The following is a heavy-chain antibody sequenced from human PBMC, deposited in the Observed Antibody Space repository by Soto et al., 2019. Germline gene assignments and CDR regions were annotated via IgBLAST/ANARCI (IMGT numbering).Heavy chain of an antibody. Sequence: PGKGLEWIGSIYYSGSTYYNPSLRSRVTISVDTSKNQFSLKLSSVTAADTALFFCAGDYISGSRHVFAPWVQGTLVIGFS. CDR2: IYYSGST. V-gene: IGHV4-39*02. CDR3: AGDYISGSRHVFAP. D-gene: IGHD6-19*01. J-gene: IGHJ5*02.